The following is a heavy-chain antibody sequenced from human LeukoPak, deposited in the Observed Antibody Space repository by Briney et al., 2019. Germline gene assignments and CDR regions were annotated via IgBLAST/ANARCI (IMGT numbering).Heavy chain of an antibody. D-gene: IGHD2-2*01. CDR3: AGGVPAANTVYYLDV. Sequence: GGSLRLSCAASGFTFSSYTMNWVRQAPGKGPEWVSSISGPSRYVYYADSVRGRFTISRDNAKNSLYLQMHSLGAEDTAVYYCAGGVPAANTVYYLDVWGNGTTVTVSS. CDR1: GFTFSSYT. CDR2: ISGPSRYV. V-gene: IGHV3-21*01. J-gene: IGHJ6*03.